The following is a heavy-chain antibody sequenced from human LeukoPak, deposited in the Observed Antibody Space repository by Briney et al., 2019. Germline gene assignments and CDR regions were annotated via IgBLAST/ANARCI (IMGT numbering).Heavy chain of an antibody. CDR3: ARVSSSSRIFDS. J-gene: IGHJ4*02. D-gene: IGHD6-13*01. CDR2: IYYSGST. V-gene: IGHV4-59*01. CDR1: GGSISSYY. Sequence: KPSETLSLTCTVSGGSISSYYWSWIRQPPGKGLEWIGYIYYSGSTNYNPSLKSRVTISVDTSKNQCSLKVSSVTAADTAVYYCARVSSSSRIFDSWGQGTLVTVAS.